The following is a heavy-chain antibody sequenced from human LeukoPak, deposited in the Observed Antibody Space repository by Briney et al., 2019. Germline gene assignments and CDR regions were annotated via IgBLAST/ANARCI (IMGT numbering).Heavy chain of an antibody. V-gene: IGHV3-21*01. CDR3: ARRGYSDSSGYDY. D-gene: IGHD3-22*01. J-gene: IGHJ4*02. CDR1: GFTFKNYA. CDR2: ISGDSSDI. Sequence: PWGSLRLSCATSGFTFKNYAMNWVRQAPGKGLEWVSSISGDSSDIYYADSVMGRSTISRDNAKNSVYLQINSLRAEDTAIYYCARRGYSDSSGYDYWGQGTLVTVSS.